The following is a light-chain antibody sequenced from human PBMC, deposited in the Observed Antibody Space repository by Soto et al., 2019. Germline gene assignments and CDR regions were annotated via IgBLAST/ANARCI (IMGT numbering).Light chain of an antibody. Sequence: EIVMTQSPATLSVSPGERATLSCRASQSVGSNLAWYQQRPGQSPRLLIYDASTRATGIPARFSGSGSGTEFTLAISSLQSEDFAVYYCQQYNNWPRTFGQGTKVEI. V-gene: IGKV3-15*01. CDR2: DAS. J-gene: IGKJ1*01. CDR3: QQYNNWPRT. CDR1: QSVGSN.